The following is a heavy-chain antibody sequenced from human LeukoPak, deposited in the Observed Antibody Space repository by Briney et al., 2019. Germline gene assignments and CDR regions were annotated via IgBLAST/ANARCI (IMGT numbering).Heavy chain of an antibody. CDR1: GYTFTGYY. CDR2: INPNSGGT. D-gene: IGHD2-15*01. J-gene: IGHJ5*02. CDR3: ARGPSCGSCYFNWFDP. Sequence: GASVKVSCKASGYTFTGYYMHWVRQAPGQGLEWMGWINPNSGGTNYAQKFQGRVTMTRDTSISTAYMELSRLRSDDTAVYYCARGPSCGSCYFNWFDPWGQGTLVTVSS. V-gene: IGHV1-2*02.